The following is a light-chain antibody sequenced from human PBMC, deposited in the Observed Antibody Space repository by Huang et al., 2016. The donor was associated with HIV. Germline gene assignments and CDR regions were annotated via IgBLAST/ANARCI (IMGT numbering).Light chain of an antibody. Sequence: DIQITQSPSSLSASVGDSATNTCRASQDIRNTLAWHQQQPGKPPRLLHSGASTLDFGVPAMFAGSGSGTDYTHALSSLQAEDYANDHGQQYFTTPQALGQGTKVEVK. CDR1: QDIRNT. CDR2: GAS. J-gene: IGKJ1*01. CDR3: QQYFTTPQA. V-gene: IGKV1-NL1*01.